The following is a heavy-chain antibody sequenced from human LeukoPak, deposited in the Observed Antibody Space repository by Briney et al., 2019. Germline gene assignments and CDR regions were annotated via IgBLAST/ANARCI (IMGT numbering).Heavy chain of an antibody. J-gene: IGHJ4*02. D-gene: IGHD3-16*01. CDR1: AYTFTGYY. Sequence: ASVKVSCKASAYTFTGYYMHWVRQAPGQGLEGMGWINPNSGGTNYVQKFQGRVTMTRDTSISTAYMELSRLRSDDTAVYYCTTESGGEYPDYWGQGTLVTASS. V-gene: IGHV1-2*02. CDR3: TTESGGEYPDY. CDR2: INPNSGGT.